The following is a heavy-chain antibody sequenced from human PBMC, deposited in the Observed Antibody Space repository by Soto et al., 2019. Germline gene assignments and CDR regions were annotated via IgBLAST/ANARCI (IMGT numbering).Heavy chain of an antibody. Sequence: SETLSLTCAVYGGSFSGYYWSWIRQPPGKGLEWIGEINHSGSTNYNPSLKSRVTISVDTSKNQFSLKLSSVTAADTAVYYCARGLDVAVAGPPFDYWGQGTLVTVS. V-gene: IGHV4-34*01. CDR3: ARGLDVAVAGPPFDY. CDR1: GGSFSGYY. J-gene: IGHJ4*02. D-gene: IGHD6-19*01. CDR2: INHSGST.